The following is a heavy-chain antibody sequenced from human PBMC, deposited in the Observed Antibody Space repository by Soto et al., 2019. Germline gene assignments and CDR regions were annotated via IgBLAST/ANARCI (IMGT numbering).Heavy chain of an antibody. CDR3: AKDFKISGGHYGSLNYYYGMDV. J-gene: IGHJ6*02. V-gene: IGHV3-30*18. Sequence: GGSLRLSCEASGFTFSAFGMHWVRQAPGKGLEWVAIISYDGILKYYADAVKGRFTISRDTSKIALYLQMNSLRPEDTAVYYCAKDFKISGGHYGSLNYYYGMDVWGQGTTVTVSS. CDR2: ISYDGILK. D-gene: IGHD3-10*01. CDR1: GFTFSAFG.